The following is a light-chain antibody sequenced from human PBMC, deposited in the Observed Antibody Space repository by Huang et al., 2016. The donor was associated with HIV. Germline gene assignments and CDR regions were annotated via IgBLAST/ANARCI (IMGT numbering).Light chain of an antibody. CDR2: KAS. CDR1: QSISSW. CDR3: QQYSTSSYT. Sequence: DIQMTQSPSTRSASVGDRVTITCRASQSISSWLDWYQQKPGEAPNLLISKASTLESGVPARFSGSGSGTEFTLTISSLQPDDFATYYCQQYSTSSYTFGQGTKLQIK. J-gene: IGKJ2*01. V-gene: IGKV1-5*03.